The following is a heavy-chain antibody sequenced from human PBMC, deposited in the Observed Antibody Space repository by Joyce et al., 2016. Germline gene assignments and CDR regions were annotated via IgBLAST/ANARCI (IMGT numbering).Heavy chain of an antibody. CDR3: ARVRDYDVYYHYYMDV. CDR1: GFTFENSA. CDR2: ISGSGVYT. D-gene: IGHD4-17*01. V-gene: IGHV3-23*01. Sequence: EVHLLESGGGLIQPGGSLRLSCSASGFTFENSAMTWVRQVPGKGLEWVAAISGSGVYTYFPPAVRGRFTISRDNSRNTVSLEMSGLSAEDTAIYYCARVRDYDVYYHYYMDVWGKGTTVTVSS. J-gene: IGHJ6*03.